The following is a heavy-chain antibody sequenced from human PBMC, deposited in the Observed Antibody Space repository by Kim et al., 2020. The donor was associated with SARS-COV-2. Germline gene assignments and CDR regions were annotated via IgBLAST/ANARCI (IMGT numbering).Heavy chain of an antibody. CDR1: GASMSSSRYQ. J-gene: IGHJ6*02. CDR2: IYYSGST. Sequence: SETLSLTCTVSGASMSSSRYQWGWIRQPPGKGLEWIGSIYYSGSTYYNPSLKSRVTIFVDTSKNQFSLKLSSVTAADTAVYYCARVEVGPHGLDVWGQVTTVTVSS. D-gene: IGHD1-26*01. V-gene: IGHV4-39*01. CDR3: ARVEVGPHGLDV.